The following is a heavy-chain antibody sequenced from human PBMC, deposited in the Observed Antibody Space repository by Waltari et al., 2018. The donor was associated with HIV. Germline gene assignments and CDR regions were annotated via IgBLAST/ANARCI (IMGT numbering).Heavy chain of an antibody. CDR2: NYPCDSNT. CDR3: ARHLRKELFTLKRNWDPAFDI. CDR1: GYSFTSYW. V-gene: IGHV5-51*01. J-gene: IGHJ3*02. Sequence: EVQLVQSGAEVKKPGESLKISCKGSGYSFTSYWIGWVRQMPGKGLEWMGINYPCDSNTRDRPSFQGQVTISADKSISTAYLQWSSLKASDTAMYYCARHLRKELFTLKRNWDPAFDIWGQGTVVTVSS. D-gene: IGHD7-27*01.